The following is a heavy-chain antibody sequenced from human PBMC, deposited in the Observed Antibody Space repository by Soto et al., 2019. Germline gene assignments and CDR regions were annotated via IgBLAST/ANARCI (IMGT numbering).Heavy chain of an antibody. V-gene: IGHV3-73*01. CDR2: IQIQANNYAK. Sequence: EVQLVESGGDLVQPGGSLKLSCAASGFTLSGSAMNWVRQASGKGLEWVGRIQIQANNYAKEYAASVKGRFTNYRDDLNNTVYLKMNSLKTEDTDVYYCTTSQDRDTGLHYWGQGTLGTVST. D-gene: IGHD3-16*02. CDR3: TTSQDRDTGLHY. J-gene: IGHJ4*02. CDR1: GFTLSGSA.